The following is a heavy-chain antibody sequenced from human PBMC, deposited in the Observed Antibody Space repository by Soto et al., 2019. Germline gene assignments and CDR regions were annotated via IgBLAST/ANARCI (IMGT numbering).Heavy chain of an antibody. CDR1: GFSSSSYE. CDR3: ATDRWVHYSGYDWHFDL. Sequence: PGGSLSLSYAASGFSSSSYEMNWVRQGPGKGLEGVSYISSGGTNIYYADSVKGRFTISRDNAKNSVDLQMNSLRPEDTAVYYCATDRWVHYSGYDWHFDLWGQGTPVTVSS. J-gene: IGHJ4*02. CDR2: ISSGGTNI. D-gene: IGHD5-12*01. V-gene: IGHV3-48*03.